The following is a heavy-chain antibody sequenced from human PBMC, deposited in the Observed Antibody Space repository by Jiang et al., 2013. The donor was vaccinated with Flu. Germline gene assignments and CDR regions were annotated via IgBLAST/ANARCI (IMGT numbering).Heavy chain of an antibody. CDR1: GYTFTSYG. V-gene: IGHV1-18*01. CDR2: ISTYNGNT. CDR3: ARDYSSSSWFDP. D-gene: IGHD6-6*01. Sequence: GAEVKKPGASVKVSCKASGYTFTSYGISWVRQAPGQGLEWMGWISTYNGNTNYAQKLHDRVSMTTDTSTSTAYMELRSLRSGDTAVYYCARDYSSSSWFDPWGQGTLVTVSS. J-gene: IGHJ5*02.